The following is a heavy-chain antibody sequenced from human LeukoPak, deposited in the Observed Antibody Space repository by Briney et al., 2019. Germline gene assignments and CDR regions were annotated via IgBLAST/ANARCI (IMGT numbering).Heavy chain of an antibody. Sequence: KSSETLSLTCTVSGYSISSGYYWGWIRQPPGKGLEWIGSIYHSGSTYYNPSLKSRVTISVDTSKNQFSLKLSSVTAADTSLYYCAQLRYYYFDYWGQGTLVTVSS. D-gene: IGHD5-18*01. V-gene: IGHV4-38-2*02. CDR2: IYHSGST. CDR3: AQLRYYYFDY. J-gene: IGHJ4*02. CDR1: GYSISSGYY.